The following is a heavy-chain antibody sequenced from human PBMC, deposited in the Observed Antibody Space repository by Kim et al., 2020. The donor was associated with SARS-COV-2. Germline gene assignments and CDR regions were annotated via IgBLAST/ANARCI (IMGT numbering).Heavy chain of an antibody. CDR3: ARHGSPLWGNWFDP. J-gene: IGHJ5*02. CDR1: GGSISSSSYY. Sequence: SETLSLTCTVSGGSISSSSYYWGWIRQPPGKGLEWIGSIYYSGSTYYNPSLKSRVTISVDTSKNQFSLKLSSVTAADTAVYYCARHGSPLWGNWFDPWGQGTLVTVSS. CDR2: IYYSGST. D-gene: IGHD1-26*01. V-gene: IGHV4-39*01.